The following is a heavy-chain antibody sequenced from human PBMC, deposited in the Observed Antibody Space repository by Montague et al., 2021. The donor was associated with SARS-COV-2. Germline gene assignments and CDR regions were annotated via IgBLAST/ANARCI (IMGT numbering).Heavy chain of an antibody. V-gene: IGHV4-34*01. J-gene: IGHJ4*02. CDR2: ISHSGSA. CDR3: TRGAPGY. Sequence: SETLSLTCAVYGGSFSDYNWTWIRQSPGKGLEWLGQISHSGSANYNPSLKSRVTISVDTAKNQFSLKLTSVNGADTAVYYCTRGAPGYWGQGTLVTVSA. CDR1: GGSFSDYN.